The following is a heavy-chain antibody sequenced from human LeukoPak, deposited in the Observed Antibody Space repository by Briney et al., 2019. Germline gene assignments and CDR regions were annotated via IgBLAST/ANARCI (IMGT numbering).Heavy chain of an antibody. CDR1: GGSISSHY. D-gene: IGHD5-24*01. J-gene: IGHJ4*02. CDR2: IYYSGNT. CDR3: ARGDGY. V-gene: IGHV4-59*11. Sequence: PLETQSLTCTVSGGSISSHYWSWIRQSPGKGLEWIGYIYYSGNTNYNPSLKSRVTISADTSKNQFSLKLSSVTAADTAVYYCARGDGYWGQGTLVTVSS.